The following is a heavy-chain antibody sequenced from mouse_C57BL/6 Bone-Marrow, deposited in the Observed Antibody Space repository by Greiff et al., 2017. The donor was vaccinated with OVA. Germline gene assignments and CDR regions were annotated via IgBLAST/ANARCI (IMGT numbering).Heavy chain of an antibody. CDR3: ARGTGFDY. Sequence: VQLQQSGPVLVKPGASVTMSCKASGYTFTDYYMNWVKQSHGKSLEWIGVINPYNGGTSYNQKFKGKATLTVDKSSSTAYMELNSLTSEDSAVYYCARGTGFDYWGQGTTLTVSS. CDR2: INPYNGGT. D-gene: IGHD3-3*01. V-gene: IGHV1-19*01. J-gene: IGHJ2*01. CDR1: GYTFTDYY.